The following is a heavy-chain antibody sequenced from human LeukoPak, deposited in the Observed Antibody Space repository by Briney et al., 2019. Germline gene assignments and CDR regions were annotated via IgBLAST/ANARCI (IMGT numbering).Heavy chain of an antibody. CDR1: GYTFASYG. CDR2: ISAYNGNT. CDR3: ARDRYSSGKKGFDY. Sequence: ASVKVSCKASGYTFASYGISWVRQAPGQGLEWMGCISAYNGNTNYAQKLQGRVTMTTDTSTSTAYMELRSLRSDDTAVYYCARDRYSSGKKGFDYWGQGTLVTVSS. D-gene: IGHD6-19*01. V-gene: IGHV1-18*01. J-gene: IGHJ4*02.